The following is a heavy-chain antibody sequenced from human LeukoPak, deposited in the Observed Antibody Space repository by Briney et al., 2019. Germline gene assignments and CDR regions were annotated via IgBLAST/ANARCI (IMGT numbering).Heavy chain of an antibody. CDR3: AREVDTAMVRDAFDI. Sequence: SQTLSLTCAMSGDSVSSNSAAWNWIRQSPSRGLEWLGRTYYRSKWCNDYAVSVKSRITINPDTSKNQFSLQLNSVTPEDTAVYYCAREVDTAMVRDAFDIWGQGTMVTVSS. V-gene: IGHV6-1*01. CDR2: TYYRSKWCN. D-gene: IGHD5-18*01. CDR1: GDSVSSNSAA. J-gene: IGHJ3*02.